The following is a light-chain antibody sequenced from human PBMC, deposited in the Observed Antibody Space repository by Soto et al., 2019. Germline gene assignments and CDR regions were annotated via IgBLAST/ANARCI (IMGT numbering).Light chain of an antibody. J-gene: IGKJ1*01. CDR2: GAS. CDR1: QSISSSY. Sequence: DIRLTLSPGTVSLSPGERATLSCRASQSISSSYLAWYQQKPGQAPRLLIYGASNRATGIPDRFSGSGSGTDFTLTISRLEPEDFAVYYCQQTLSFPPTFGQGTIVDIK. V-gene: IGKV3-20*01. CDR3: QQTLSFPPT.